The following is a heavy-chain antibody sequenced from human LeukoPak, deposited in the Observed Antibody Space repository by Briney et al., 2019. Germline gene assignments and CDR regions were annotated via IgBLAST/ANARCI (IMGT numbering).Heavy chain of an antibody. Sequence: GGSLRLSCAASGFTFRKYRMHWVRQTPGKGLEWVSGISGSGASTHYADSVKGRFTISRDNSKNTLYLQVSSLRAEDTAVYYCAKVSFDILTGLLDYWGQGTLVTVSS. CDR2: ISGSGAST. CDR1: GFTFRKYR. CDR3: AKVSFDILTGLLDY. D-gene: IGHD3-9*01. V-gene: IGHV3-23*01. J-gene: IGHJ4*02.